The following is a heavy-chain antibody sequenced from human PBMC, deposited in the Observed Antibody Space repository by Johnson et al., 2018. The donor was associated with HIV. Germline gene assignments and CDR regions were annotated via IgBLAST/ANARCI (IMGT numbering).Heavy chain of an antibody. D-gene: IGHD4-17*01. V-gene: IGHV3-30*02. CDR1: GFTFSSYG. Sequence: VQLVESGGGVVQSGGSLRLSCAASGFTFSSYGMHWVRQAPGKGLEWVAFIQYDESNKRYADSVKGRFTISRDNSKNTLYLQINSLKAEDTAVYYCATHLNDYGDTLTDDAFDIWGQGTLLTVSS. J-gene: IGHJ3*02. CDR3: ATHLNDYGDTLTDDAFDI. CDR2: IQYDESNK.